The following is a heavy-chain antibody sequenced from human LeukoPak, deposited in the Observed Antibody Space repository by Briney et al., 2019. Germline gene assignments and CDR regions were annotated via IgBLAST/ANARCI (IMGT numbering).Heavy chain of an antibody. CDR3: ARPTTVTLEGAFDI. D-gene: IGHD4-17*01. J-gene: IGHJ3*02. CDR1: GGTFSSYT. Sequence: SVKVSCKASGGTFSSYTISWVRRAPGQGLEWMGRIIPILGIANYAQKFQGRVTITADKSTSTAYMELSSLRSEDTAVYYCARPTTVTLEGAFDIWGQGTMVTVSS. CDR2: IIPILGIA. V-gene: IGHV1-69*02.